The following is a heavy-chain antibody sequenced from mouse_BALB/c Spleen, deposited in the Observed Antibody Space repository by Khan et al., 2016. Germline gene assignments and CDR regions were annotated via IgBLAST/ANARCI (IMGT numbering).Heavy chain of an antibody. CDR1: DFSLSSYR. D-gene: IGHD1-1*01. V-gene: IGHV2-2*02. Sequence: QVQLKQSGPGLVQPSQSLSITCTVSDFSLSSYRIHWVRQSPGKGLEWLGVIWSGGATDYKAAFISRLSISKDNSKSQVFFKMNSLQGNDTATYXCARSPLHYCSSLYAVDYWGQGTSVTVSS. CDR2: IWSGGAT. CDR3: ARSPLHYCSSLYAVDY. J-gene: IGHJ4*01.